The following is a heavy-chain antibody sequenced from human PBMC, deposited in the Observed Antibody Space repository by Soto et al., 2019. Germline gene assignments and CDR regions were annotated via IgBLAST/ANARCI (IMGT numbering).Heavy chain of an antibody. J-gene: IGHJ4*02. CDR1: GGTFSSYT. CDR3: XXXPEGRTFDY. Sequence: QVQLVQSGAEVKKPGSSVKVSCKASGGTFSSYTISWVRQAPGXGLEWMGRIIPILGIANYAQKFQGRVTIXXDKXXXXXXXXXXXXXXXXXXXXXXXXXPEGRTFDYWGQGTLVTVSS. CDR2: IIPILGIA. V-gene: IGHV1-69*02.